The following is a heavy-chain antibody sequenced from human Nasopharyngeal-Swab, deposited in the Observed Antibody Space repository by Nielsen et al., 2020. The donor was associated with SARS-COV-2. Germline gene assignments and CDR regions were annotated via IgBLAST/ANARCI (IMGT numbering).Heavy chain of an antibody. J-gene: IGHJ4*02. CDR2: IKQDGSEK. CDR1: GFTFGSYW. Sequence: GGSLRLSCAASGFTFGSYWMSWVRQALGKGLEWVANIKQDGSEKYYVDSVKGRFTISRDNAKNSLYLQMNSLRAEDTAVYYCARIGGIAVAADGFDYWGQGTLVTVSS. V-gene: IGHV3-7*05. D-gene: IGHD6-19*01. CDR3: ARIGGIAVAADGFDY.